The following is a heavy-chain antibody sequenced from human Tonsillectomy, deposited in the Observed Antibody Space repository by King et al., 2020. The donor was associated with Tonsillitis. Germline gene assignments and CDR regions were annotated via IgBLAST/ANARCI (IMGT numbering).Heavy chain of an antibody. V-gene: IGHV3-30*03. CDR1: GFTFSSYG. CDR2: ISDDGSNK. J-gene: IGHJ4*02. CDR3: ARDRGSYCTSTSCYLVGFDY. D-gene: IGHD2-2*01. Sequence: VQLVESGGGVVQPGRSLRLSCAASGFTFSSYGMHWVRQAPGKGLEWVAFISDDGSNKYYADSVKGRFTISRDNSQNTLYLQMNSLRAEDTAVYYCARDRGSYCTSTSCYLVGFDYLGQGTLVTVSS.